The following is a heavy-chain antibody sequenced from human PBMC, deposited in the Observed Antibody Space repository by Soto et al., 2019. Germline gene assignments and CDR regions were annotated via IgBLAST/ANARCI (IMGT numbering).Heavy chain of an antibody. V-gene: IGHV5-51*01. CDR2: IYPDDSDT. CDR3: ARHMESAAGQFYYYYGMDV. J-gene: IGHJ6*02. D-gene: IGHD6-13*01. CDR1: GYSFTSHW. Sequence: PGESLKISCKGSGYSFTSHWIGWVRQMSGKGLEWMGTIYPDDSDTRYSPSFQGQVTISADKSISTAYLQWCSLKASDTAMYYCARHMESAAGQFYYYYGMDVWGQGTTVTVS.